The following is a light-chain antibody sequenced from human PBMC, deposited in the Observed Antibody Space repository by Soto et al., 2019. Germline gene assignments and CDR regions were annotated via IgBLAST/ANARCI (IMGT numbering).Light chain of an antibody. Sequence: ETVLTQSPGTLSLSPGERVTLSCRTSQSAPSSNLAWYQQKPGQAPRLLIYGASSRATGIPARFSGSGSGTEFTLTISSLQSEDFAVYYCQQYNNWPLFGQGTKVDIK. CDR1: QSAPSSN. CDR2: GAS. V-gene: IGKV3D-15*01. CDR3: QQYNNWPL. J-gene: IGKJ1*01.